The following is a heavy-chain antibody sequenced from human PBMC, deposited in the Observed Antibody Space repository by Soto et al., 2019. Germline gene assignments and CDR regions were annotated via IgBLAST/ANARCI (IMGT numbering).Heavy chain of an antibody. J-gene: IGHJ4*02. CDR3: VGWELLREHYDY. CDR2: IYYSGST. CDR1: GGPISSGDYY. V-gene: IGHV4-61*08. Sequence: SETLSLTCTVSGGPISSGDYYWSWIRQPPGKGLEWIGYIYYSGSTNYNPSLKSRVTISVDTSKNQFSLKLSSVTAADTAVYYCVGWELLREHYDYWGQGTLVTVSS. D-gene: IGHD1-26*01.